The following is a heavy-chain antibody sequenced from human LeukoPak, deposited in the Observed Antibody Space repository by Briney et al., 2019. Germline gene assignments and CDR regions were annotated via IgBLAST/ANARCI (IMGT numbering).Heavy chain of an antibody. D-gene: IGHD4-11*01. CDR2: INTDGSST. V-gene: IGHV3-74*01. J-gene: IGHJ4*02. CDR1: GFTFSSHW. CDR3: ANGYSNYPFDY. Sequence: GGSLRLSCAASGFTFSSHWMHWVRQAPGKGLVWVSRINTDGSSTSYADSVKGRFTISRDNAKNTLYLQMNSLRAEDTAVYYCANGYSNYPFDYWGQGTLVTVSS.